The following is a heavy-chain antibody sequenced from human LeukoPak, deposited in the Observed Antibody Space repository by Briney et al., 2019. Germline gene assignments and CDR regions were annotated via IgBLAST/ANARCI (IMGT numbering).Heavy chain of an antibody. Sequence: GGSLRLSCAASGFTFSSDSINWVRQAPGKGLEWVSSISSSSGYKYYADSVKGRFTISRDNAKNSLYLQMDSLRAEDAAVYYCARTSGESTAALRAPFDYWGQGTLATVSS. D-gene: IGHD6-6*01. V-gene: IGHV3-21*01. CDR1: GFTFSSDS. CDR3: ARTSGESTAALRAPFDY. CDR2: ISSSSGYK. J-gene: IGHJ4*02.